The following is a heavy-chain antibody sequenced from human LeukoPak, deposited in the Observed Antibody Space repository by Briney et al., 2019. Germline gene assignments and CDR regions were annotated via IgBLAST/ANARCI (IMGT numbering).Heavy chain of an antibody. CDR2: ISSTSSYT. J-gene: IGHJ4*02. CDR3: ARDSMVREKLLDY. CDR1: GFTFSDYY. V-gene: IGHV3-11*05. D-gene: IGHD3-10*01. Sequence: GGSLRLSCAASGFTFSDYYMSWIRQAPGKGLEWVPYISSTSSYTNYADSVKGRFTISRDNAKNSLYLQMNSLRADDTAVYYCARDSMVREKLLDYWGQGALVTVSP.